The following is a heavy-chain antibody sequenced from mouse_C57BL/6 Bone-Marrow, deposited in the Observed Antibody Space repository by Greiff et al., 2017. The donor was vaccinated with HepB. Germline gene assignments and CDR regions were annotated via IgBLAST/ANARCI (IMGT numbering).Heavy chain of an antibody. Sequence: QVQLQQSGAELVRPGASVKLSCKASGYTFTDYYINWVKQRPGQGLEWIARIYPGSGNTYYNEKFKGKATLTAEKSSSTAYMQLSSLTSEDSAVYFCARSELLRFSYWGQGTTLTVSS. J-gene: IGHJ2*01. CDR2: IYPGSGNT. CDR1: GYTFTDYY. V-gene: IGHV1-76*01. D-gene: IGHD1-1*01. CDR3: ARSELLRFSY.